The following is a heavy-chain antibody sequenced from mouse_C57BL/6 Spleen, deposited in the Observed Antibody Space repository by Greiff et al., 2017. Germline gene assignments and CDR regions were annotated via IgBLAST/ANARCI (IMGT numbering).Heavy chain of an antibody. Sequence: QVQLQQSGAELARPGASVKLSCKASGYTFTSYGISWVKQSTGQGLEWIGEIYPSSGNTYYNEKFKGKATLTADKSSSTAYMELRSLTSEDSAVYYCQYYGNRELAWVAYWGQGTLVTVSA. CDR2: IYPSSGNT. J-gene: IGHJ3*01. CDR3: QYYGNRELAWVAY. V-gene: IGHV1-81*01. CDR1: GYTFTSYG. D-gene: IGHD1-1*01.